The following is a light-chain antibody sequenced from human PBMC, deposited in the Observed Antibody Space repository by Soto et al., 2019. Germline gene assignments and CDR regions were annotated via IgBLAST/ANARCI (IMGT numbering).Light chain of an antibody. CDR2: GRS. V-gene: IGKV3-20*01. Sequence: EIVLTQSPGTLSLSPGERATLSCRASQSVSSSYLAWYQQKPGQAPRLRIYGRSSRATGIPNRFSGSGSGTDFTLTISRLEPEDFAVYYCQQYGSSPQTFGQGTKVQIK. CDR1: QSVSSSY. CDR3: QQYGSSPQT. J-gene: IGKJ1*01.